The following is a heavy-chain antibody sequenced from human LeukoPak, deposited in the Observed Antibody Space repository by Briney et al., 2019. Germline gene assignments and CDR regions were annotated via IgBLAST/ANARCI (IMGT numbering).Heavy chain of an antibody. CDR1: GFTVSSNY. V-gene: IGHV3-66*01. J-gene: IGHJ5*02. D-gene: IGHD3-3*01. Sequence: GGSLRLSCAASGFTVSSNYMSWVRQAPGKGLEWVSVICSGGSTYYADSVKGRFTISRDNSKNTLYLQMNSLRAEDTAVYYCARAVTIFGDASAWFDPWGQGTLVTVSS. CDR2: ICSGGST. CDR3: ARAVTIFGDASAWFDP.